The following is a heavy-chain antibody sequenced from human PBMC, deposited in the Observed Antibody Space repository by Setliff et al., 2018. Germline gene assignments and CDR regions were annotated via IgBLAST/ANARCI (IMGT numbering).Heavy chain of an antibody. CDR3: ARVRSYGSGNYYYYYYDMDV. J-gene: IGHJ6*02. CDR2: IYYSGST. CDR1: GGSISSGGYY. Sequence: SETLSLTCTVSGGSISSGGYYWSWIRQHPGKGLEWIGYIYYSGSTYYNPSLKSRVTISVDTSKNQFSLKLSSVTAADTAVYYCARVRSYGSGNYYYYYYDMDVWGQGTTVTVSS. D-gene: IGHD3-10*01. V-gene: IGHV4-31*03.